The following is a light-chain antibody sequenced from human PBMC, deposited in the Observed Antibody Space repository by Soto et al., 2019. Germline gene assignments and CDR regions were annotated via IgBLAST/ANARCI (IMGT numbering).Light chain of an antibody. Sequence: EIVLTQSTGTLSLSPGERATLSCRASQSVGSSFLAWYQQKPGQAPRLLIYGASSRATGIPDRFSGSGSGTDFTLTISRLEPEDFAVYYCQQYDSSPYTFGQGTKLEIK. CDR3: QQYDSSPYT. CDR1: QSVGSSF. V-gene: IGKV3-20*01. J-gene: IGKJ2*01. CDR2: GAS.